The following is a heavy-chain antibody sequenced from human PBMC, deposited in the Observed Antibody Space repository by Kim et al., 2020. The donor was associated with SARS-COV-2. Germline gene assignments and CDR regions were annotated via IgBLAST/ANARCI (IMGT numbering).Heavy chain of an antibody. V-gene: IGHV3-21*01. J-gene: IGHJ4*02. CDR2: SSSYI. D-gene: IGHD5-12*01. Sequence: SSSYIYYADSVKGRFTISRDNAKNSLYLQMNSLRAEDTAVYYCARAYRKDWGQGTLVTVSS. CDR3: ARAYRKD.